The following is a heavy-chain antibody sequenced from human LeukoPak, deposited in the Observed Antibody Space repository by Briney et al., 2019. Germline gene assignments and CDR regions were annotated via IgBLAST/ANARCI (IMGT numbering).Heavy chain of an antibody. V-gene: IGHV3-30*02. CDR1: GFTFSSSG. CDR3: AKDYCSSTSCYTDY. Sequence: GGSLRLSCAASGFTFSSSGMHWVRQAPGKGLEWVAFIRYDGSNKYYADSVKGRFTISRDNSKNTLYLQMNSLRAEDTAVYYCAKDYCSSTSCYTDYWGQGTLVTVSS. CDR2: IRYDGSNK. J-gene: IGHJ4*02. D-gene: IGHD2-2*02.